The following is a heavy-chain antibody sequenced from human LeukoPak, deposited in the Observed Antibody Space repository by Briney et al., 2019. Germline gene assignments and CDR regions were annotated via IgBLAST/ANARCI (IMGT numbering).Heavy chain of an antibody. J-gene: IGHJ4*02. Sequence: GGSLRLSGAASGFTFSSYSMNWVRQAPGKGLEGVSSISSSSSYIYYADSVKGRFTISRDNAKNSLYLQMNSLRAEDTAVYYCARDSSYYDILTGYLPHTRTLDYWGQGTLVTVSS. CDR3: ARDSSYYDILTGYLPHTRTLDY. V-gene: IGHV3-21*01. D-gene: IGHD3-9*01. CDR1: GFTFSSYS. CDR2: ISSSSSYI.